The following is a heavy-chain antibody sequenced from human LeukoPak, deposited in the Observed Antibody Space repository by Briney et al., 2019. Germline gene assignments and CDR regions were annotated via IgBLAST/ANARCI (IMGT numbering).Heavy chain of an antibody. V-gene: IGHV1-2*02. CDR3: ARVQVGADSSGYPLHY. CDR1: GYTFTGYH. Sequence: GASVKVSCKASGYTFTGYHMHWVRQAPGQGLEWMGWINPNSGGTNYAQKFQGRVTITRDTSISTAYMELSRLRSDDTAVYYCARVQVGADSSGYPLHYWGQGTLVTVSS. CDR2: INPNSGGT. J-gene: IGHJ4*02. D-gene: IGHD3-22*01.